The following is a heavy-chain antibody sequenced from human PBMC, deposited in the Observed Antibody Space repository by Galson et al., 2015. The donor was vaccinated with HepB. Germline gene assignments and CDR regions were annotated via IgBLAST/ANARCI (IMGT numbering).Heavy chain of an antibody. J-gene: IGHJ4*02. Sequence: SLRLSCAASGFTFSSYSMNWVRQAPGKGLEWVSYISSSSSTIYYADSVKGRFTISRDNAKNSLYLQMNSLRAEDTAVYYCARDPVNWGSDGSGSYPSDYWGQGTLVTVSS. CDR2: ISSSSSTI. D-gene: IGHD3-10*01. V-gene: IGHV3-48*01. CDR1: GFTFSSYS. CDR3: ARDPVNWGSDGSGSYPSDY.